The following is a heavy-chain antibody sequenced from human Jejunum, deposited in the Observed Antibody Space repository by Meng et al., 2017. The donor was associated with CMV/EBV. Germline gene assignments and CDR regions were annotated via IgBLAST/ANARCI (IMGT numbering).Heavy chain of an antibody. CDR1: GGSIISGDYV. D-gene: IGHD1-1*01. CDR3: GRAPGTGSLIDS. CDR2: IYYSGNA. V-gene: IGHV4-30-4*08. Sequence: SGGSIISGDYVWSWIRQPPGEGLEWIGYIYYSGNAYYNPSLKSRVSISVDTSRNQFSLRLSSVTAADTAVYFCGRAPGTGSLIDSWGQGTRVTVSS. J-gene: IGHJ4*02.